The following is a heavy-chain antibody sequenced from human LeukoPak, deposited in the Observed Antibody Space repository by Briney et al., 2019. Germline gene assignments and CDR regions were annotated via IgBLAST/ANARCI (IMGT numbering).Heavy chain of an antibody. Sequence: ASVKVSCKASGYTFTSYDINWVRQATGQGLEWMGWMNPNSGNTGYAQKFQGRVTITRNTSISTAYMELNSLRSQDTAVYYCARVGAVGRRYYGSGNPINPYYYYYYMDVWRKGTTVTVPS. CDR2: MNPNSGNT. CDR3: ARVGAVGRRYYGSGNPINPYYYYYYMDV. D-gene: IGHD3-10*01. CDR1: GYTFTSYD. V-gene: IGHV1-8*03. J-gene: IGHJ6*03.